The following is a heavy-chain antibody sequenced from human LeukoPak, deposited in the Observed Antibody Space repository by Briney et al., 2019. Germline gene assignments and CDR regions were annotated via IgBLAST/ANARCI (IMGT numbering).Heavy chain of an antibody. CDR3: ARGTLYYGSESYDY. CDR1: GFTFDDYA. J-gene: IGHJ4*02. CDR2: ISVSGDTI. Sequence: GGSLRLSCAASGFTFDDYAMHWVRQAPGKGLEWVSYISVSGDTIYYADSVKGRFTISRDNAKKSLYLQMKSLRAEDTAVYYCARGTLYYGSESYDYWGQGTLVAVSS. D-gene: IGHD3-10*01. V-gene: IGHV3-48*03.